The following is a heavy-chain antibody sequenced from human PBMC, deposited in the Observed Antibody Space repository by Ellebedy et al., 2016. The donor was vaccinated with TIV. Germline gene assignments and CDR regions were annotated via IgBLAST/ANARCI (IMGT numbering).Heavy chain of an antibody. CDR3: AGSENYYDRWFDP. D-gene: IGHD3-3*01. V-gene: IGHV4-59*01. CDR2: IYYNGIT. Sequence: MPSETLSLTCIVSGGSINNYFWNWVRQPPGKEPEWIGYIYYNGITEYNPSLKSRVAISLDTSKSQFFLILNSVTAADTAMYYCAGSENYYDRWFDPWGQGILVTVSS. J-gene: IGHJ5*02. CDR1: GGSINNYF.